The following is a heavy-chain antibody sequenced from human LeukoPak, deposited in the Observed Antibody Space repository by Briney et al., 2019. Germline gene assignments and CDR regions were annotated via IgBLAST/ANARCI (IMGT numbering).Heavy chain of an antibody. J-gene: IGHJ4*02. Sequence: SETLSLTCAVYGGSISSYYWGWIRQPPGKGLERIGYIYYSGSTNYNSSLKSRVTISVDTSKNQFSLKLSSVTAADTAVYYCARHTYGTGSQYWGQGTLVTVSS. D-gene: IGHD3-10*01. V-gene: IGHV4-59*08. CDR1: GGSISSYY. CDR3: ARHTYGTGSQY. CDR2: IYYSGST.